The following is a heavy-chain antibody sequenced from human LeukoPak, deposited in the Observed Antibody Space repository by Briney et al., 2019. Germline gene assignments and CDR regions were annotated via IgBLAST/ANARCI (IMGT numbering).Heavy chain of an antibody. J-gene: IGHJ4*02. CDR2: IYTSGST. CDR3: ARAFDFYRIFDY. D-gene: IGHD2-21*01. Sequence: SETLSPACTVSGGSISSYYWSWIRQPAGKGLEWIGRIYTSGSTNYNPSLKSRVTMSVDTSKNQFSLKLSSVTAADTAVYYCARAFDFYRIFDYWGQGTLVTVSS. CDR1: GGSISSYY. V-gene: IGHV4-4*07.